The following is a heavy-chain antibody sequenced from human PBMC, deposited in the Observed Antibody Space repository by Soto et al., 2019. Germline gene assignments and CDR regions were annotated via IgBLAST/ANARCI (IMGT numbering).Heavy chain of an antibody. Sequence: SVKVSCKASGGTFSSYAISWVRQAPGQGLEWMGGIIPIFGTANYAQKFQGRVTITADESTSTAYMELSSLRSEDTAVYYCARGGGDIVVVPAAIASPYYYGMDVWGQGTTVTVSS. D-gene: IGHD2-2*01. J-gene: IGHJ6*02. V-gene: IGHV1-69*13. CDR3: ARGGGDIVVVPAAIASPYYYGMDV. CDR1: GGTFSSYA. CDR2: IIPIFGTA.